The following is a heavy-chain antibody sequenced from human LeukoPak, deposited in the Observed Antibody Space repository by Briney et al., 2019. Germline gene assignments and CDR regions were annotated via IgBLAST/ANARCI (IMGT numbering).Heavy chain of an antibody. V-gene: IGHV3-53*01. CDR3: ARDASHTMVRAFDAFDI. Sequence: GGSLRLSCAASGFTVSSNYMSWVRQAPGKGLEWVSVIYSGGSTYYADSVKGRFTISRDNSKNTLYLQMNSLRAEDTAVYYRARDASHTMVRAFDAFDIWGQGTMVTVSS. CDR1: GFTVSSNY. J-gene: IGHJ3*02. D-gene: IGHD3-10*01. CDR2: IYSGGST.